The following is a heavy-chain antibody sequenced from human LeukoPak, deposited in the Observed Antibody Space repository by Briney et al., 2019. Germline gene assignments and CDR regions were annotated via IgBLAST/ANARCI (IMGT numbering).Heavy chain of an antibody. V-gene: IGHV1-69*06. CDR1: GGTFSIYA. J-gene: IGHJ4*02. D-gene: IGHD3-3*01. Sequence: ASVKVSCKASGGTFSIYAISWVRQAPGQGLEWMGRIIPIFGTANYAQKFQGRVTITADKSTSTAYMELSSLRSEDTAVYYCARDSEWPGNYWGQGTLVIVSS. CDR2: IIPIFGTA. CDR3: ARDSEWPGNY.